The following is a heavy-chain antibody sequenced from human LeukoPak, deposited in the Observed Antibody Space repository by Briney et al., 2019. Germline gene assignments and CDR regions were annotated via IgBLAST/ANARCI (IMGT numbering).Heavy chain of an antibody. J-gene: IGHJ4*02. Sequence: PGGSLRLSCEASGFTFSTYWMKWVRQAPGKGLEWVANIKQDGSQKYYVHSVKGRFIISRDNAKNSLYLQMNSVRAEDTAVYYCAREGTFGDYRASGDHWGQGALVTVSS. CDR1: GFTFSTYW. D-gene: IGHD2-21*02. CDR3: AREGTFGDYRASGDH. CDR2: IKQDGSQK. V-gene: IGHV3-7*03.